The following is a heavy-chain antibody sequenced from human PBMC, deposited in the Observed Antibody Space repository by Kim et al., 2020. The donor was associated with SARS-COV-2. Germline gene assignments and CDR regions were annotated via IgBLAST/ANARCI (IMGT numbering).Heavy chain of an antibody. CDR3: AADDGGVGASYGLDY. CDR1: GFTFSHAW. CDR2: VKSKAAGGAA. Sequence: GGSLRLSCTASGFTFSHAWMSWVRHAPGRGLEWVGRVKSKAAGGAANCAAPVNDRFTISRDDSKNTVYLYMNSLKSEDTGVYYCAADDGGVGASYGLDY. J-gene: IGHJ4*01. V-gene: IGHV3-15*01. D-gene: IGHD1-26*01.